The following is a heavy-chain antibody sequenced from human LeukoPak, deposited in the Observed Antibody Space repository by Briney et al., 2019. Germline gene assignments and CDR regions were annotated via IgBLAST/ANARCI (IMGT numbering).Heavy chain of an antibody. CDR2: ISSSSSYI. CDR1: GFTFSSYS. J-gene: IGHJ4*02. Sequence: GGSLRLSCAASGFTFSSYSMNWVRQAPGKGLEWVSSISSSSSYIYYADSVKGRFTISRDNSKNSLYLQMNSLRAEDTAVYYCARDMAMVRGVIIELFDYWGQGTLVPVSS. V-gene: IGHV3-21*01. D-gene: IGHD3-10*01. CDR3: ARDMAMVRGVIIELFDY.